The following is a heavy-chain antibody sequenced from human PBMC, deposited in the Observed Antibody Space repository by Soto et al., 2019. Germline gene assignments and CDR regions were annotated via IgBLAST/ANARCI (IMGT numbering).Heavy chain of an antibody. D-gene: IGHD3-22*01. V-gene: IGHV4-59*01. CDR2: ISSSGST. CDR1: GGSISSYY. CDR3: ARDVGESGYYYAQAQLGGHNWFDP. J-gene: IGHJ5*02. Sequence: QVQLQESGPGLVKPSATLSLTCTVSGGSISSYYWSWIRQPPGKGLEWLGSISSSGSTNYNPSLKSRVTVSADTSKNQLSLKLSSVTAADTAVYYCARDVGESGYYYAQAQLGGHNWFDPWGQGTLVTVSS.